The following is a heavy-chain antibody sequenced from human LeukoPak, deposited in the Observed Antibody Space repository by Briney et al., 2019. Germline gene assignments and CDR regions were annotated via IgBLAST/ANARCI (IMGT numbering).Heavy chain of an antibody. CDR1: GGSISSYY. D-gene: IGHD1-7*01. CDR2: IHYGGTT. Sequence: SSETLSLTCTVSGGSISSYYWSWLRQPPGKGLEWIGSIHYGGTTYYNPSLKSRVTVSVDTSKMQFSLKLSSVTAADTAVYYCATRAMGTKSIDYWGQGTLVTVSS. V-gene: IGHV4-59*05. CDR3: ATRAMGTKSIDY. J-gene: IGHJ4*02.